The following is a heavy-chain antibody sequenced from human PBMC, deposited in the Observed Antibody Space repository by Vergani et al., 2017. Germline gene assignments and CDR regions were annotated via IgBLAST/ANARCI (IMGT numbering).Heavy chain of an antibody. D-gene: IGHD6-19*01. CDR2: IYYSGST. CDR3: ARHSRYSSGWSRFDY. J-gene: IGHJ4*02. CDR1: GGSISSSSYY. Sequence: QVQLQESGPGLVKPSETLSLTCTVPGGSISSSSYYWGWIRQPPGKGLVWIGRIYYSGSTYYNPSLKIRVTISVDTSKNQFSLKLSSVPAADPAVYYCARHSRYSSGWSRFDYWGQGTLVTVSS. V-gene: IGHV4-39*01.